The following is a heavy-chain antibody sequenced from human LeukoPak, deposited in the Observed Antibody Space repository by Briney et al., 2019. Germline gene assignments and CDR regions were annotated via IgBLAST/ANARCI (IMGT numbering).Heavy chain of an antibody. Sequence: GGSLRLSCAASGFTFSNAWMSWVRQAPGRGLEWVGRIKSKTDGGTTDYAAPVTGRFTISTDDSKNTMYLQMNSLKTEDTAVYYCTRGDYDILTGSRIDAFDIWGQGTMVTVSS. CDR3: TRGDYDILTGSRIDAFDI. CDR2: IKSKTDGGTT. CDR1: GFTFSNAW. V-gene: IGHV3-15*01. J-gene: IGHJ3*02. D-gene: IGHD3-9*01.